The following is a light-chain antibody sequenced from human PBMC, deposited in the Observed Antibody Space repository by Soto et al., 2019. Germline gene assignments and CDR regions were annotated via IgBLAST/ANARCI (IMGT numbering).Light chain of an antibody. CDR1: TSNIGDNF. Sequence: QSALTQPPSASGTPGQRVTISCSGTTSNIGDNFVYWFQQIPGTAPKLLILRDSQRPSGVPDRFSGSKAGTSASLTISGLRSEDDAYYYCAAWDDSLNGRVFGTGTKLTVL. J-gene: IGLJ1*01. V-gene: IGLV1-47*01. CDR3: AAWDDSLNGRV. CDR2: RDS.